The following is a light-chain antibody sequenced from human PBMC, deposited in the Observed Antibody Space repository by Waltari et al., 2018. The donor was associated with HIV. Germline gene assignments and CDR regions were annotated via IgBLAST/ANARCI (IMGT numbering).Light chain of an antibody. CDR2: DNN. V-gene: IGLV3-9*01. J-gene: IGLJ1*01. Sequence: SYELTQTPSVSVSLGQTDTFACGGDHRASKDVHWYQEKPRRPPVLVIDDNNKRPSGIPGRFSGFNSGITATLTSSGAQGDDEADYYCQVWDSDTGVFGSGTKVTVL. CDR1: HRASKD. CDR3: QVWDSDTGV.